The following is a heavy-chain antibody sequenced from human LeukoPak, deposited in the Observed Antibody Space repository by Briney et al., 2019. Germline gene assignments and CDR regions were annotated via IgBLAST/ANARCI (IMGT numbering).Heavy chain of an antibody. CDR2: ISAYNGNT. D-gene: IGHD1-26*01. CDR1: GYTFTSYG. CDR3: ASHRDLYSGSYYVDY. Sequence: ASVKVSCKASGYTFTSYGISWVRQAPGQGLEWMGWISAYNGNTNYAQKLQGRVTMTTDTSTSTAYMELSSLRSEDTAVYYCASHRDLYSGSYYVDYWGQGTLVTVSS. V-gene: IGHV1-18*01. J-gene: IGHJ4*02.